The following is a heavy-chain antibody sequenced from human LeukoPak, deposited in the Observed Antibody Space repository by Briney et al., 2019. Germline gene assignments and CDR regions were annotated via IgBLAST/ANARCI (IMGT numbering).Heavy chain of an antibody. D-gene: IGHD3-10*01. Sequence: PSETLSLTCTVSGGSTSNHYCTWIRQPPGKGLEWVGYIYDSGRTYYNPSLRSRVTISMDTSKNQFSLNLNSVTAADTAMYYCARVITMVRGVIITPLQTFDYWGQGTLVTVSS. CDR2: IYDSGRT. J-gene: IGHJ4*02. CDR3: ARVITMVRGVIITPLQTFDY. V-gene: IGHV4-59*11. CDR1: GGSTSNHY.